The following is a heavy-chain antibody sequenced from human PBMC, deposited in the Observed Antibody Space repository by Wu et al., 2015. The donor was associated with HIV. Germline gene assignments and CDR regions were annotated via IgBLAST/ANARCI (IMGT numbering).Heavy chain of an antibody. CDR2: INPHSGET. CDR3: AEGVDQWSNCQLLQDIYYYMDV. V-gene: IGHV1-2*02. J-gene: IGHJ6*03. D-gene: IGHD1-1*01. Sequence: QVQLVQSGAEVKKPGSSVKVSCKASGGTFSSYAISWVRQAPGQGLEWMAWINPHSGETHYAQKFQGRVTLTRDTSISTAYMDVSGLRSDDTALYYCAEGVDQWSNCQLLQDIYYYMDVVGQRDHGHRLL. CDR1: GGTFSSYA.